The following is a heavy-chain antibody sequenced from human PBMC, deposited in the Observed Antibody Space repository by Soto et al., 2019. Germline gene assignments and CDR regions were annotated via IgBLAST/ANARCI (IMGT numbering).Heavy chain of an antibody. V-gene: IGHV3-53*01. D-gene: IGHD5-12*01. CDR2: IFTGGTL. Sequence: TGGSLRLSCVVSGFTVSSSNYMSWVRQAPGKGLEWVSVIFTGGTLYYADSVKGRFTISRDNSKNTLYLQMNSLRAEDTAVYYCHGYGYWGQGTLVTVSS. J-gene: IGHJ4*02. CDR3: HGYGY. CDR1: GFTVSSSNY.